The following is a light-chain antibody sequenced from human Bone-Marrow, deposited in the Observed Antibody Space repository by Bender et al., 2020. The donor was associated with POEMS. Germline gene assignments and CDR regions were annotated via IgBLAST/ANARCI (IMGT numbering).Light chain of an antibody. Sequence: QSAPTQPAAVSGSPGQSITISCTGSGSDIGRSKFVSWHQQFPGKAPRLLIYEVSTRPPGISDRFSGSKSGTTAALTISGLQAEDEAIYYYSSYTSSYTIIFGGGTKLTVL. CDR3: SSYTSSYTII. CDR1: GSDIGRSKF. V-gene: IGLV2-14*01. CDR2: EVS. J-gene: IGLJ2*01.